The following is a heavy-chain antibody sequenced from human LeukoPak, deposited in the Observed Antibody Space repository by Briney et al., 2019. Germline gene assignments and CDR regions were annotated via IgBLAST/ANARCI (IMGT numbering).Heavy chain of an antibody. D-gene: IGHD6-19*01. J-gene: IGHJ3*02. CDR3: ARHHSSGWLGGAFDI. V-gene: IGHV4-59*12. Sequence: SETLSLTCTVSDGSISSYYWSWIRQPAGKGLEWIGTIYYSGSTYYNPSLTSRVTISVDTSKNQFSLKLSSVTAADTAVYYCARHHSSGWLGGAFDIWGQGTMVTVSS. CDR1: DGSISSYY. CDR2: IYYSGST.